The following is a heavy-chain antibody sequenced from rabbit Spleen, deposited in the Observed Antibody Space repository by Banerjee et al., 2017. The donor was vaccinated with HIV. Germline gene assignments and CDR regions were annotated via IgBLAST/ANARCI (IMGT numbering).Heavy chain of an antibody. J-gene: IGHJ6*01. D-gene: IGHD1-1*01. CDR3: ARDTSSSFSSYGMDL. CDR1: GFSFSTNYD. CDR2: IYTGNGKN. V-gene: IGHV1S40*01. Sequence: VESGGGLVKPGTSLTLICTASGFSFSTNYDMCWVRQAPGKGLEWIGCIYTGNGKNYYASWAKGRFTISKASSTTVTLEMTSLTAADTATYFCARDTSSSFSSYGMDLWGPGTLVTVS.